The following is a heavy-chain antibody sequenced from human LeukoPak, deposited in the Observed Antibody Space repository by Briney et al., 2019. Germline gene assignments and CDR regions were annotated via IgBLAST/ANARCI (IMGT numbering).Heavy chain of an antibody. V-gene: IGHV4-59*12. J-gene: IGHJ4*02. CDR3: AREWENNYYDSSGYYV. CDR2: IYYSGTT. D-gene: IGHD3-22*01. Sequence: SETLSLTCTVSGGSITSYYWSWIRQPPGKGLEWIGYIYYSGTTNYNPPLKSRVTISVETSKNQFSLKLCSVTAADTAVYYCAREWENNYYDSSGYYVWGQGTLVTVSS. CDR1: GGSITSYY.